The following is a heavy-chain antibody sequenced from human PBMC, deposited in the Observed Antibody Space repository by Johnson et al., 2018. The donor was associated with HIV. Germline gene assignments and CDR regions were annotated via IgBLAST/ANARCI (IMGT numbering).Heavy chain of an antibody. CDR2: ISGSGGST. D-gene: IGHD3-10*01. CDR1: DFNVSSNY. V-gene: IGHV3-23*04. J-gene: IGHJ3*02. CDR3: ARARITMGRGAKNDAFDI. Sequence: VQLVESGGGLLQPGGSLRLSCAASDFNVSSNYISWVRQAPGKGLEWVSAISGSGGSTYYADSVKGRFTISRDNSKNTLYLQMGSLRAEDMAVYYCARARITMGRGAKNDAFDIWGQGTMVTVSS.